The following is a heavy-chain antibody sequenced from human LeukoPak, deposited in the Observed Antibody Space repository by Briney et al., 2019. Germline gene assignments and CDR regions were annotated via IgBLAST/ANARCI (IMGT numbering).Heavy chain of an antibody. D-gene: IGHD2-15*01. J-gene: IGHJ6*03. CDR3: ARSVEGYCRGGSCYSYSYYMDV. CDR1: GGSFSGYY. V-gene: IGHV4-34*01. CDR2: INHSGST. Sequence: SETLSLTCAVYGGSFSGYYWSWIRQPPGKGLEWIGEINHSGSTNYKPSLKSRVTISVDTSKNQFSLKLSSVTAADTAVYYCARSVEGYCRGGSCYSYSYYMDVWGKGTTVTVSS.